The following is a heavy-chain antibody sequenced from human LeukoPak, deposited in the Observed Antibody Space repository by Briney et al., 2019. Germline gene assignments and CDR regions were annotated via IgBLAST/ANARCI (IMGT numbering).Heavy chain of an antibody. CDR2: MYNGGTT. V-gene: IGHV4-61*02. D-gene: IGHD1-14*01. CDR1: GASIRGSITSGTYY. J-gene: IGHJ4*02. Sequence: PSQTLSLTCTVSGASIRGSITSGTYYWNWIRQPAGKGLEWIGRMYNGGTTINYNPSLKSRVTISVDTSKNQFSLTVTSVTAADTAVYYCARSTNRVDSWGQGTLVTVSS. CDR3: ARSTNRVDS.